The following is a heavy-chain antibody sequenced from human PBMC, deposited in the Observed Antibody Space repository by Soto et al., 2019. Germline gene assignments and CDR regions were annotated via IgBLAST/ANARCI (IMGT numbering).Heavy chain of an antibody. Sequence: GRSLRLSCVASGCTLGTFGMHWVRQAPGKGLEWVALIWYDGTNTYYADSVKGRFTISRDNSRDTLYLQMNSLRAVDTAVYYCARDLVHYYILTGYYQSYYHAMDVWGQGTMVTVSS. D-gene: IGHD3-9*01. CDR2: IWYDGTNT. J-gene: IGHJ6*02. CDR3: ARDLVHYYILTGYYQSYYHAMDV. CDR1: GCTLGTFG. V-gene: IGHV3-33*01.